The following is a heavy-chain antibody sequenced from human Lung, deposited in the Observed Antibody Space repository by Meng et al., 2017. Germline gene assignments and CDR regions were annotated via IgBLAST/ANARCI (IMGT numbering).Heavy chain of an antibody. CDR1: GFTFSNYA. Sequence: EVQQLESGGGVGQPGGALRRACAASGFTFSNYAMSWVRQAPEKGLEWVSATAATDGGTYHAASVRGRFTISRDNSKNTLSLQMNSLRADDTAIYYCARGTRVSCTGVICYPFDFWGQGTLVTVSS. D-gene: IGHD2-8*02. CDR3: ARGTRVSCTGVICYPFDF. J-gene: IGHJ4*02. V-gene: IGHV3-23*01. CDR2: TAATDGGT.